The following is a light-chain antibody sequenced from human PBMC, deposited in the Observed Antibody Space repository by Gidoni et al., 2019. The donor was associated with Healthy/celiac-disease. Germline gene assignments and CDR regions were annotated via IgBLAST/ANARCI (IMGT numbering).Light chain of an antibody. CDR3: QQYNNWPPLT. V-gene: IGKV3-15*01. Sequence: EIVMTQSPATLAVSPGESATLSCRASQSVSSNLAWYQQQPGQAPRLLIYGASTRATGIPARFSGSGSGTEFTLTISSLQSEDFAVYYCQQYNNWPPLTFGGVTKVEIK. CDR2: GAS. CDR1: QSVSSN. J-gene: IGKJ4*01.